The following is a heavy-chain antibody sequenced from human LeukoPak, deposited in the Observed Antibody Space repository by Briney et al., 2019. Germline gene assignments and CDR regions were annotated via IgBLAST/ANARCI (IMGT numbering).Heavy chain of an antibody. V-gene: IGHV1-18*01. D-gene: IGHD6-19*01. Sequence: ASVKVSCKASGYTFTTYGISWVRQAPGQGLEWMGWIGAHNGNTKYAPKLQGRVTMTTDTSTSTAYMELRSLRSDDTAVYYCARTRYSSASGAGYWGQGTLVTVSS. CDR2: IGAHNGNT. CDR1: GYTFTTYG. CDR3: ARTRYSSASGAGY. J-gene: IGHJ4*02.